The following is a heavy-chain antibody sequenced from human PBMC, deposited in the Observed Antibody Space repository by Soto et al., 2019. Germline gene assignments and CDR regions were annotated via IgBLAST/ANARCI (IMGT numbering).Heavy chain of an antibody. CDR3: ARDVSYDGRGWANWFDP. CDR1: GGSISSSGYY. CDR2: IHYSGNT. J-gene: IGHJ5*02. D-gene: IGHD3-22*01. V-gene: IGHV4-31*03. Sequence: QVQLQESGPGLVKPSQTLSLTCTVSGGSISSSGYYWSWLRQNPGKGLEWIGYIHYSGNTYYMPSLKRRVIISLDTSKSQFSLKLSSVTAADTAVYYCARDVSYDGRGWANWFDPWGQGTLVTVSS.